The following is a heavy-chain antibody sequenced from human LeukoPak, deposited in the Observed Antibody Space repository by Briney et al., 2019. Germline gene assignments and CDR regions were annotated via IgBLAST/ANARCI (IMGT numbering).Heavy chain of an antibody. CDR3: TTSLPSGSYYRYFDY. CDR1: GFTFSSYE. V-gene: IGHV3-15*01. J-gene: IGHJ4*02. Sequence: GGSLRLSCAASGFTFSSYEMNWVRQAPGKGLEWVGRIKSKTDGGTTDYAAPVKGRFTISRDDSKNTLYLQMNSLKTEDTAVYYCTTSLPSGSYYRYFDYWGQGTLVTVSS. CDR2: IKSKTDGGTT. D-gene: IGHD1-26*01.